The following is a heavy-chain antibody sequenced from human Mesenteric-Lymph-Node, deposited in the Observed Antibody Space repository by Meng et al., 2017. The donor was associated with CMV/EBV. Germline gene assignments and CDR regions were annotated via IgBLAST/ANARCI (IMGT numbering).Heavy chain of an antibody. D-gene: IGHD3-16*01. CDR1: GFTFGNFW. V-gene: IGHV3-7*01. Sequence: SLKLSCAASGFTFGNFWMNWVRQAPGRGLEWVANIKHDGSAEYYVDSVKGRFTISRDNPKNSLYLQMNSLKDEDTALYYCARERGGDFTILDYWGQGTLVTVSS. CDR2: IKHDGSAE. J-gene: IGHJ4*02. CDR3: ARERGGDFTILDY.